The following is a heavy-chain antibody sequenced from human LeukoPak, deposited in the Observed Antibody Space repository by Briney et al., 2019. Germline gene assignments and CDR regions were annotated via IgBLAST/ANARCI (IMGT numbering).Heavy chain of an antibody. V-gene: IGHV4-59*01. D-gene: IGHD2-2*02. CDR1: GISINTYY. Sequence: PSETLSLTCTVAGISINTYYWSWIRQSPGKGLEWIGYVHHTGSADYNPSLRSRATISLDTSKNQFSLKLTSATAADTAVYCCARDSWDYTAMDVWGPGTTDIVSS. J-gene: IGHJ6*02. CDR2: VHHTGSA. CDR3: ARDSWDYTAMDV.